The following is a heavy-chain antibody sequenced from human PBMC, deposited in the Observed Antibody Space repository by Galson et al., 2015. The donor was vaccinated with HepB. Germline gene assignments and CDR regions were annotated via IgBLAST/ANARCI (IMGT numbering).Heavy chain of an antibody. D-gene: IGHD6-13*01. CDR3: ARDYRQQLVLDY. J-gene: IGHJ4*02. Sequence: SLRLSCAASGFTFSSYAMHWVRQAPGKGLEWVAVISYDGSNKYYADSVKGRFTISRDNSKNTLYLQMNSLRAEDTAVYYCARDYRQQLVLDYWGQGTLVTVSS. CDR1: GFTFSSYA. V-gene: IGHV3-30*04. CDR2: ISYDGSNK.